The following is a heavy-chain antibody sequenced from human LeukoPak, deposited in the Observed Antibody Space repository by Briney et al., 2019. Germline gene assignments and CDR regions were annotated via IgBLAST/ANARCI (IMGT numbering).Heavy chain of an antibody. CDR3: ARSGRGYEDAFDI. CDR2: ISSSSSYI. J-gene: IGHJ3*02. CDR1: GFTFSSYT. V-gene: IGHV3-21*01. Sequence: GGSLRLSCVASGFTFSSYTMSWVRQAPGKGLEWVSSISSSSSYIYYADSVKGRFTISRDNAKNSLYLQMNSLRAEDTAVYYCARSGRGYEDAFDIWGQGTMVTVSS. D-gene: IGHD5-12*01.